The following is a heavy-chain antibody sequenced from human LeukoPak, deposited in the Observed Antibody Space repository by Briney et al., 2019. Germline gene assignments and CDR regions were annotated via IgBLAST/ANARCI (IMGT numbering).Heavy chain of an antibody. CDR3: AREGGPYRPLDY. V-gene: IGHV4-4*02. Sequence: SETLSLTCGVSGGSITNTNYWTRVRRPPGKGLEWIGEVNLQGSTNYNPSLRGRVAIAVDTSENHISLQLPSVTAADTAVYYCAREGGPYRPLDYSGQGTLVTVSS. CDR2: VNLQGST. J-gene: IGHJ4*02. CDR1: GGSITNTNY.